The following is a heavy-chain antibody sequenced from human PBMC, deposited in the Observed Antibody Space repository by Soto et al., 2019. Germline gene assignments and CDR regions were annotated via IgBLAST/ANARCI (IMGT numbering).Heavy chain of an antibody. D-gene: IGHD1-26*01. Sequence: QVQLVESGGGVVQPGRSLRLSCAASGFTFSSYAMHWVRQAPGKGLEWVAVISYDGSNKYYADSVKGRFTISRDNSKNTLYLQMNSLSAEDTAVYYCAREGGHYHFDYWGQGTLVTVSS. CDR1: GFTFSSYA. V-gene: IGHV3-30-3*01. CDR3: AREGGHYHFDY. CDR2: ISYDGSNK. J-gene: IGHJ4*02.